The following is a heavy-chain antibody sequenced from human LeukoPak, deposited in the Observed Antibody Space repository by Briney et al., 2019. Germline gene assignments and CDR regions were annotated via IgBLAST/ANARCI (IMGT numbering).Heavy chain of an antibody. CDR1: GYTFTSYG. J-gene: IGHJ3*02. D-gene: IGHD2-2*01. Sequence: GASVKVSCKASGYTFTSYGISWVRQAPGQGLEWMGWISAYNGNTNYAQKLQGRVTMTTDTSTSTAYMELRSLRSDDTAVYYCATMNQLLFPTAFDIWGQGTMVTVSS. CDR3: ATMNQLLFPTAFDI. CDR2: ISAYNGNT. V-gene: IGHV1-18*01.